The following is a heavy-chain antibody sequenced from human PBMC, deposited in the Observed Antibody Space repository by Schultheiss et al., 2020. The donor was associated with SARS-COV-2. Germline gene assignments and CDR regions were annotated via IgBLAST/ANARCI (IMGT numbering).Heavy chain of an antibody. D-gene: IGHD4/OR15-4a*01. J-gene: IGHJ6*02. CDR1: GGSISSSSYY. Sequence: SETLSLTCTVSGGSISSSSYYWGWIRQPPGKGLEWIGYIYYSGSTYYNPSLKSRVTISVDTSKNQFSLKLSSVTAADTAVYYCARGVRSMDVWGQGTTVTVSS. CDR2: IYYSGST. V-gene: IGHV4-39*07. CDR3: ARGVRSMDV.